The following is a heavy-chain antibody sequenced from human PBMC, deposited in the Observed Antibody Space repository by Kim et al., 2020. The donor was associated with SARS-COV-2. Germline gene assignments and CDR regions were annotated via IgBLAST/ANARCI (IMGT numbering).Heavy chain of an antibody. CDR3: ARGIVGTAFGS. CDR2: IYYSGST. V-gene: IGHV4-59*12. CDR1: GGSISSYY. J-gene: IGHJ5*02. D-gene: IGHD5-12*01. Sequence: SETLSLTCTASGGSISSYYWSWIRQPPGKGLEWIGYIYYSGSTNYNPSLKSRVTISVDTSKNQFSLKLSSVNAADTAGHYCARGIVGTAFGSLGQGTLAT.